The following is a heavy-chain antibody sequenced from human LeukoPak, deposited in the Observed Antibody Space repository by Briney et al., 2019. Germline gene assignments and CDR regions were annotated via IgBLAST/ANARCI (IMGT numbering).Heavy chain of an antibody. Sequence: GRSLRLSCAASGFTFSTSGMHWVRQAPSKGLEWVAVLSHDGSSRYYRDSMKGRFTISRDNSKNTLYLQMNSLRPEDTAVYFCAKTTFDYWGQGTLVTVSS. CDR3: AKTTFDY. CDR1: GFTFSTSG. J-gene: IGHJ4*02. D-gene: IGHD1-14*01. CDR2: LSHDGSSR. V-gene: IGHV3-30*18.